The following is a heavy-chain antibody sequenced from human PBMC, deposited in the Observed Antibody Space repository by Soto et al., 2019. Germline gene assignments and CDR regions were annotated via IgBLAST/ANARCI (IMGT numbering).Heavy chain of an antibody. Sequence: SETLSLTCAVYGGSFSGYYWSWIRQPPGKGLEWIGEINHSGSTNYNPSLKSRVTISVDTSKNQFSLKLSSVTAADTAVYYCARGSPTYYEFWSGYPSNWFDPWGQGTLVTVSS. J-gene: IGHJ5*02. V-gene: IGHV4-34*01. D-gene: IGHD3-3*01. CDR3: ARGSPTYYEFWSGYPSNWFDP. CDR2: INHSGST. CDR1: GGSFSGYY.